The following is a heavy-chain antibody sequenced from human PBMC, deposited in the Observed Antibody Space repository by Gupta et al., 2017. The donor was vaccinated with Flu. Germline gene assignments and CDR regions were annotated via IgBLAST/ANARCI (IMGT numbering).Heavy chain of an antibody. D-gene: IGHD6-6*01. V-gene: IGHV3-53*01. Sequence: PGRGLEWVSVIYSGGSTYYADSVKGRFSISTDNSKNIVFLQMNSLRAEDTAVYYCARDLRSRSSFNYYSYMDVWGKGTTVTVSS. J-gene: IGHJ6*03. CDR2: IYSGGST. CDR3: ARDLRSRSSFNYYSYMDV.